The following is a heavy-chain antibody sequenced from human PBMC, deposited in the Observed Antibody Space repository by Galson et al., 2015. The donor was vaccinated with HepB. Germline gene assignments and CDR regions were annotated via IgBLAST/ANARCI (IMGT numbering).Heavy chain of an antibody. CDR3: AKRHTSGWFCFDY. CDR1: GFTFANYA. J-gene: IGHJ4*02. D-gene: IGHD6-19*01. CDR2: VTGDGENT. Sequence: SLRLSCAASGFTFANYAMTWVRQPPGKGLEWVSTVTGDGENTFYADSVKGRFTVSRDNSRNTLYLQMNSLRAEDTALYYCAKRHTSGWFCFDYWGQGSLVTVSS. V-gene: IGHV3-23*01.